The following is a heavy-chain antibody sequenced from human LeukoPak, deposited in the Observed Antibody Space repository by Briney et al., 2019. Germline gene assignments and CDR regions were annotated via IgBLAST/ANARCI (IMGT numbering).Heavy chain of an antibody. CDR3: ARLHLHSGWYTVKDNYYYYGMDV. D-gene: IGHD6-19*01. CDR2: IYYSGST. CDR1: GGSISSYY. J-gene: IGHJ6*02. V-gene: IGHV4-59*08. Sequence: PSETLSLTCTVSGGSISSYYWSWIRQPPGKGLEWIGYIYYSGSTNYNPSLKSRVTISVDTSKNQFSLKLSSVTAADTAVYYCARLHLHSGWYTVKDNYYYYGMDVWGQGTTVTVSS.